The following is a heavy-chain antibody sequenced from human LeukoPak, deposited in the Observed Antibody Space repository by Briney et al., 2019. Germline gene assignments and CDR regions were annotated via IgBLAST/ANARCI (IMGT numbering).Heavy chain of an antibody. CDR2: ISSSGSTI. CDR1: GFTFSDYY. Sequence: PGGSLRLSCAASGFTFSDYYMSWIRQAPGMGLEWVSYISSSGSTIYYADSVKGRFTISRDNAKNSLYLQMNSLRAEDTAVYYCARAFLYGDYWFDPWGQGTLVTVSS. D-gene: IGHD4-17*01. J-gene: IGHJ5*02. V-gene: IGHV3-11*01. CDR3: ARAFLYGDYWFDP.